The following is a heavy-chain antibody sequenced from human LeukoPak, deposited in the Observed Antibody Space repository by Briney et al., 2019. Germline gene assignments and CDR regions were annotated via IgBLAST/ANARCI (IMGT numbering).Heavy chain of an antibody. J-gene: IGHJ2*01. CDR3: ARGGNGWYFDL. D-gene: IGHD1-14*01. V-gene: IGHV4-34*01. CDR1: GASLRGSY. CDR2: IDHSGST. Sequence: SETLSLTCAVQGASLRGSYWSWIRQPPGKGLQWIGQIDHSGSTHSIPSLKSRVTISLDTSQSQVSLKVNSVTATDTAVYFCARGGNGWYFDLWGRGTLVTVSS.